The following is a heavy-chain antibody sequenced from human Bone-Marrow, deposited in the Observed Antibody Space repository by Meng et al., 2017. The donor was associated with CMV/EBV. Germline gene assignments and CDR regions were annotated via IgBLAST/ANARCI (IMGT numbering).Heavy chain of an antibody. CDR2: ISSSGSTI. CDR3: VRSDYGGKGVYFAY. D-gene: IGHD4-23*01. V-gene: IGHV3-48*03. J-gene: IGHJ4*02. CDR1: GFTFSSYE. Sequence: GESLKISCAASGFTFSSYEMNWVRQAPGKGLEWVSYISSSGSTIYYADSVKGRFTISRDNAKNSLYLQMNSLRAEDTAVYYCVRSDYGGKGVYFAYWGPGPLVTGSS.